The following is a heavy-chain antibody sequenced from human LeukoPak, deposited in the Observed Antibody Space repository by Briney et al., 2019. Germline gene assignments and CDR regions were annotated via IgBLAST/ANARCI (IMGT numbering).Heavy chain of an antibody. J-gene: IGHJ5*02. CDR1: GFTFSSYG. Sequence: GGSLRLSCAASGFTFSSYGMHWVRQAPGKGLEWVAVISVDGSYKFYADSVKGRLTISGDNSKNTLYLQMNSLRAEDTAVYYCARLGLEVGGPNWFDPWGQGTLVTVSS. V-gene: IGHV3-30*03. CDR3: ARLGLEVGGPNWFDP. CDR2: ISVDGSYK. D-gene: IGHD1-1*01.